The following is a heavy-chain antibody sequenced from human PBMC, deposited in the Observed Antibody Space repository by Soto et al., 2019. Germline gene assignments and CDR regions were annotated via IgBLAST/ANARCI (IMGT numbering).Heavy chain of an antibody. V-gene: IGHV3-30*18. CDR2: ISYDGSDK. CDR3: SKAMGELSPESYDY. J-gene: IGHJ4*02. CDR1: GFTFSSYA. D-gene: IGHD3-16*02. Sequence: QVQLVESGGGVVQPGRSLRLSCAASGFTFSSYAMHWVRQAPGKGLGWVAVISYDGSDKYYADSVKGRFTISRDNSKNPLNLQMNSLRADDTAVYYCSKAMGELSPESYDYWGQGTLITVSS.